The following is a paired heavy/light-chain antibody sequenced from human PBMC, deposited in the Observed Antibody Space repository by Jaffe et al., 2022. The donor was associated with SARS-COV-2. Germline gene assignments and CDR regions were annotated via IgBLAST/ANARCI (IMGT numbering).Heavy chain of an antibody. CDR2: IDGGSSYI. CDR1: GFIFSNYN. CDR3: ARESFITMVRGVTPDY. J-gene: IGHJ4*02. Sequence: EVQLVESGGGLVKPGGSLRLSCAASGFIFSNYNMIWVRQAPGKGLEWVSSIDGGSSYIYYADSVKGRFTISRDNAKNSLSLQMNSLRAEDTAVYYCARESFITMVRGVTPDYWGQGTLVTVSS. D-gene: IGHD3-10*01. V-gene: IGHV3-21*01.
Light chain of an antibody. Sequence: DIQMTQSPSSLSASVGDRVTITCRATQDIRNDLGWYQQKPGKAPKRLIYAASSLQGGVPSRFSGSGSGTEFTLTISSLQPEDFATYYCLQHNSYPRTFGQGTKVEIK. J-gene: IGKJ1*01. CDR3: LQHNSYPRT. CDR2: AAS. V-gene: IGKV1-17*01. CDR1: QDIRND.